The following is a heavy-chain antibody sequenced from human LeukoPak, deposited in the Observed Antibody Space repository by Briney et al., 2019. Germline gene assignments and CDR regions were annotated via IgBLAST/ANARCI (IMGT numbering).Heavy chain of an antibody. CDR1: GFSFDDYG. D-gene: IGHD3-10*01. V-gene: IGHV3-20*04. Sequence: GGSLRLSCAASGFSFDDYGMSWVRQAPGKGLEWLSGINWKTGATGYSDSVKGRFTISKGNTKNSLYLQMNSLRAEDTAFYYCARETSARGVSTHWGQGTLVTVSS. CDR3: ARETSARGVSTH. CDR2: INWKTGAT. J-gene: IGHJ4*02.